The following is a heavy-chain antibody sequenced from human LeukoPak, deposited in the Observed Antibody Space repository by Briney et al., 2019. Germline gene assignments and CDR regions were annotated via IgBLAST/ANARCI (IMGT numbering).Heavy chain of an antibody. D-gene: IGHD1-26*01. CDR3: AKWELYSGFYYIDY. Sequence: GGSLRLSCAASGFTFSSYSMNWVRQAPGKGLEWVSSISRSSSYIYYADSVKGRFTISRDNAKNSLYLQMNSLRAEDTAVYYCAKWELYSGFYYIDYWGQGTLATVSS. CDR1: GFTFSSYS. CDR2: ISRSSSYI. J-gene: IGHJ4*02. V-gene: IGHV3-21*01.